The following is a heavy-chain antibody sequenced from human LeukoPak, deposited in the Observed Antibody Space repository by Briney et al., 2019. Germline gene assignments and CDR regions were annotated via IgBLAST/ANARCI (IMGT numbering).Heavy chain of an antibody. CDR2: ISYDGDHK. Sequence: PGRSLRLSCAASGFTLSSYAIHWLRQAPGKGLEWVGVISYDGDHKYYADSVKGRFTISRDNAKNTVYLQMNNLRHDDTAVYYCATGISMVRGPLMWGQGTLVTVSS. J-gene: IGHJ4*02. CDR1: GFTLSSYA. V-gene: IGHV3-30-3*01. D-gene: IGHD3-10*01. CDR3: ATGISMVRGPLM.